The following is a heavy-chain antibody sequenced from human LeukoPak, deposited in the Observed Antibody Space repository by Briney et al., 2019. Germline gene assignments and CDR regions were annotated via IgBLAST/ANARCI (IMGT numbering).Heavy chain of an antibody. Sequence: ASVKVSCKASGYAFSDYFIHWVRQAPGQGLEWMGWINPNSGTTNYAQKFQGRVTMTRDTSVSTAYMELSRLTSDDTAVYYCARGRGVVGTTTLEHYWGQGTLVTVSS. CDR2: INPNSGTT. J-gene: IGHJ4*02. CDR3: ARGRGVVGTTTLEHY. D-gene: IGHD1-26*01. CDR1: GYAFSDYF. V-gene: IGHV1-2*02.